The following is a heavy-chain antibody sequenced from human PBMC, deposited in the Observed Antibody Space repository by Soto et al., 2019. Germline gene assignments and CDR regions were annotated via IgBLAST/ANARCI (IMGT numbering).Heavy chain of an antibody. Sequence: GSGPTLVNPTQTLTLTCTFSGFSLSTSGMSMSWIRQPPGKALEWLARIDWDDGKYYSTSLKTRLTVSRDTSKNQVVLTMTNMDPVDTATYYCARILYYYDSSGYYYDAFDLWGQGTMVTVSS. D-gene: IGHD3-22*01. CDR1: GFSLSTSGMS. V-gene: IGHV2-70*11. CDR3: ARILYYYDSSGYYYDAFDL. CDR2: IDWDDGK. J-gene: IGHJ3*01.